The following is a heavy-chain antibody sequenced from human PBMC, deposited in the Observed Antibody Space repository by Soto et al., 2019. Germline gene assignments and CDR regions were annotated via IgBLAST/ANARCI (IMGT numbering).Heavy chain of an antibody. J-gene: IGHJ6*02. D-gene: IGHD3-3*01. CDR1: GFTFSSYG. CDR3: ARDLQDLEWLLWGSYYYYGMEV. V-gene: IGHV3-33*01. CDR2: IWYDGSNK. Sequence: PGGSLRLSCAASGFTFSSYGMHWVRQAPGKGLEWVAVIWYDGSNKYYADSVKGRFTISRDNSKNTLYLQMNSLRAEDTAVYYCARDLQDLEWLLWGSYYYYGMEVWGQGTTVTVSS.